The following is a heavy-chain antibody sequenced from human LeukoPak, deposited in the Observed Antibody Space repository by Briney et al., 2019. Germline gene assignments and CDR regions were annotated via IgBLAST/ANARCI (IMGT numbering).Heavy chain of an antibody. CDR2: IYPGDSDT. V-gene: IGHV5-51*01. J-gene: IGHJ4*02. CDR1: GYSFTSYC. D-gene: IGHD5-12*01. CDR3: ARSRYRGGRADEFFDY. Sequence: GESLKISCKGSGYSFTSYCIGWLRQMPGKGLEWMGIIYPGDSDTRYSPSFQGQVTISADKSISTAYLQWSTLKASDQAMYHCARSRYRGGRADEFFDYWGQGTLVIVSS.